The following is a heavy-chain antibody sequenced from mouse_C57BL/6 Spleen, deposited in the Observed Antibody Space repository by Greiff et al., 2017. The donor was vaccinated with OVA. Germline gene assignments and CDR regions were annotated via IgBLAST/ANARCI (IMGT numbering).Heavy chain of an antibody. V-gene: IGHV5-6*01. Sequence: EVHLVESGGDLVKPGGSLKLSCAASGFTFSSYGMSWVRQTPDKRLEWVATISSCGSYTYYPDSVKGRFTISSDNAKNTLYLQMSSLKSEDTAMYFCARQGCNPEGFDYWGQSTTLTVSS. J-gene: IGHJ2*01. CDR1: GFTFSSYG. CDR2: ISSCGSYT. D-gene: IGHD2-1*01. CDR3: ARQGCNPEGFDY.